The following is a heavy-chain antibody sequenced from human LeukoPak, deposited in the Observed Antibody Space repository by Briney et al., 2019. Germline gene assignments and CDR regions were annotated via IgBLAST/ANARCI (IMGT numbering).Heavy chain of an antibody. Sequence: PGGSLRLSCAASGFTFSSYSMNWVRQAPGNGLEWVSYISSSSINIYYADSVKGRFTISRDNAKNSLYLQMKSLRAEDTAVYYCARVLWFGELLDRFDPWGQGTLVTVSS. CDR2: ISSSSINI. CDR1: GFTFSSYS. D-gene: IGHD3-10*01. J-gene: IGHJ5*02. V-gene: IGHV3-48*01. CDR3: ARVLWFGELLDRFDP.